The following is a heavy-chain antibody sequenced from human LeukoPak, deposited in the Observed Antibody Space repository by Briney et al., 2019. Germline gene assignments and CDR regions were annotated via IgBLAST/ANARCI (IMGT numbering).Heavy chain of an antibody. V-gene: IGHV4-61*10. Sequence: SETLSLTCTVSGASLSSGSDYWTWIRQPAGEGLEWIGQIYSSGSTNYSPSLTSRVTISADTSKNQFSLKLSSVTAADTAVYYCASGDERVDYYDSSGYYRRFDYWGQGTLVTVSS. CDR3: ASGDERVDYYDSSGYYRRFDY. D-gene: IGHD3-22*01. CDR1: GASLSSGSDY. J-gene: IGHJ4*02. CDR2: IYSSGST.